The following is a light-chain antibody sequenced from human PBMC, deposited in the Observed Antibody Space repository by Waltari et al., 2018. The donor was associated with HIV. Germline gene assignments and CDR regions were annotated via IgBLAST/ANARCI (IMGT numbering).Light chain of an antibody. CDR1: SSNVRNNY. Sequence: QSVLAQPRSVSGTPGQRVNISCSGSSSNVRNNYVYWYQQVPGVAPKLLIYRNNQRPSGFPDRFSGSKSGTSASLAISGLRTEDEAEYYGAAWDDRLSGRLFGGGTKVTGL. J-gene: IGLJ2*01. CDR3: AAWDDRLSGRL. V-gene: IGLV1-47*01. CDR2: RNN.